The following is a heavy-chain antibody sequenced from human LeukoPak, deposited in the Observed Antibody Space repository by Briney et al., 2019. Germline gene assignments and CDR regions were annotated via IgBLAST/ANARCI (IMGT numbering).Heavy chain of an antibody. CDR1: GYTFTSYY. J-gene: IGHJ5*02. D-gene: IGHD3-22*01. V-gene: IGHV1-46*01. Sequence: ASVKVSCKASGYTFTSYYMHWVRQAPGQGLEWMGIINPSGDNTNYAQKFQGRVTMTRVTSTSTVYMELSSLRSEDTAVYYCARGYFDSSGHFDPWGQGTLVTVSS. CDR3: ARGYFDSSGHFDP. CDR2: INPSGDNT.